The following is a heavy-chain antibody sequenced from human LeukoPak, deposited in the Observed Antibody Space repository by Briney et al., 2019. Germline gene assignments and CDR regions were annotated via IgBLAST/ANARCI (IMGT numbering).Heavy chain of an antibody. J-gene: IGHJ4*02. CDR1: GYTFTSNG. D-gene: IGHD5-18*01. CDR3: ARGRGYSYGYLDY. V-gene: IGHV1-18*01. Sequence: ASVKVSCKASGYTFTSNGISWVRQAPGQGLEWMGWISAYNGNTNYEQKLQGRVTMTRNTSISTAYMELSSLRSEDTAVYYCARGRGYSYGYLDYWGQGTLVTVSS. CDR2: ISAYNGNT.